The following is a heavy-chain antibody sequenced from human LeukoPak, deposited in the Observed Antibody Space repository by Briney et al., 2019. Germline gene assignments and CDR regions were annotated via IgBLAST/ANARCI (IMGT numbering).Heavy chain of an antibody. CDR3: ASLRDIAAAENFDY. CDR2: INHSGST. D-gene: IGHD6-13*01. J-gene: IGHJ4*02. Sequence: SETLSLTCAVYGGSFSGYYWSWLRQPPGKGLEWIGEINHSGSTNYNPSLKSRVTISVDTSKYQFSLKLSSVTAADTAVYYCASLRDIAAAENFDYWGQGTLVTVSS. V-gene: IGHV4-34*01. CDR1: GGSFSGYY.